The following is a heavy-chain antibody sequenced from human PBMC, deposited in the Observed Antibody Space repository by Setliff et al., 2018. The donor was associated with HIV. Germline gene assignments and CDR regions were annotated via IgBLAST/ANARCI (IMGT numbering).Heavy chain of an antibody. CDR2: IYTSRST. V-gene: IGHV4-61*02. CDR1: GDSISSGGYY. J-gene: IGHJ4*02. CDR3: ARDHDYYDSSKSWGFDY. Sequence: SETLSLTCTVSGDSISSGGYYWSWIRQPAGKGLEWIGRIYTSRSTNYNPSLKSRVTISIDTSKNQFSLKLRSVTAADTAVYYCARDHDYYDSSKSWGFDYWGQGTLVTVSS. D-gene: IGHD3-22*01.